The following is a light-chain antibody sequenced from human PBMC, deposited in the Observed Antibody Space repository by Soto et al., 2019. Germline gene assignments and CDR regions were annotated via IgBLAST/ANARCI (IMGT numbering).Light chain of an antibody. Sequence: DIQMTQSPSSLSASVGDRVTITCRASQSISSYLNWYHQKPGKAPKLLIYAASNLQSGVPSRFSGSGSGTEFTRTISSLHPDDLATYYCQQSYSSSITFGQGTRLEI. J-gene: IGKJ5*01. CDR1: QSISSY. CDR2: AAS. V-gene: IGKV1-39*01. CDR3: QQSYSSSIT.